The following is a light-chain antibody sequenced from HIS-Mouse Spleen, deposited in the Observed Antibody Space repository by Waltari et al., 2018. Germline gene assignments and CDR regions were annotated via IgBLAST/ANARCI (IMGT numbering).Light chain of an antibody. CDR3: QSYDSSLSGWV. CDR2: GNS. V-gene: IGLV1-40*01. CDR1: SSNIAAGYD. J-gene: IGLJ3*02. Sequence: QSVLTQPPSVSGAPGQRVTISCTGSSSNIAAGYDVHWYQQHPGTAPKLLIYGNSNRPSGVPDRFSGSKSGTSASLAITGLQAEDEADYYCQSYDSSLSGWVFGGGTKLTVL.